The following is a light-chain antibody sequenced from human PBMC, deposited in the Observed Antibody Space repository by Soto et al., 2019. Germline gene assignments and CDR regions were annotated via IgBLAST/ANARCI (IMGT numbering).Light chain of an antibody. J-gene: IGKJ4*01. CDR1: QSVGSSY. CDR3: QQYGSSALT. Sequence: VVLTQSPGTLSLSPGERATLSCRASQSVGSSYLAWYQQKPGQAPRVLIYGTSSRATGIPDRFSGSGSGTDFTLTISRLEPEDFAVYYCQQYGSSALTFGGGTKVDIK. CDR2: GTS. V-gene: IGKV3-20*01.